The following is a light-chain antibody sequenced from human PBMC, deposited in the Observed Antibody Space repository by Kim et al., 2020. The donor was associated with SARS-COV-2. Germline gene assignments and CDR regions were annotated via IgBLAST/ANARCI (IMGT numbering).Light chain of an antibody. V-gene: IGKV1-17*03. J-gene: IGKJ1*01. CDR3: LQHTSYPPWT. CDR2: AAS. Sequence: DIQMTQSPSAMSASVGDRVTITYRASQGISNYLVWFQQKPGKVPKRLIYAASSLQSGVPSRFSGSGSGAEFTLAISSLQPEDFATYYCLQHTSYPPWTFGQGTKVDIK. CDR1: QGISNY.